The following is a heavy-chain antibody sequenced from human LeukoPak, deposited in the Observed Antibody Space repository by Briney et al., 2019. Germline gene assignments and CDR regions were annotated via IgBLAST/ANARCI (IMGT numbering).Heavy chain of an antibody. CDR3: ARADLYYDFWSGYLNRYYYYMDV. V-gene: IGHV1-18*01. CDR2: ISAYNGNT. D-gene: IGHD3-3*01. Sequence: ASVKVSCKASGYTFTNYAMNWVRQAPGQGLEWMGWISAYNGNTNYAQKLQGRVTMTTDTSTSTAYMELRSLRSDDTAVYYCARADLYYDFWSGYLNRYYYYMDVWGKGTTVTVSS. J-gene: IGHJ6*03. CDR1: GYTFTNYA.